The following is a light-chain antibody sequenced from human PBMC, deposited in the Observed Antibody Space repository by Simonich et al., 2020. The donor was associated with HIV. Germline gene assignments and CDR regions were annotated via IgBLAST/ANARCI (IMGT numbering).Light chain of an antibody. CDR1: QSISSD. Sequence: DIQMTQSPSSLSASVGDRVTITCRAHQSISSDLNWYQQKPGKAPKLLIYAASSLQSGVPSRFSGSGSGTDFTLTISSLQPEDFATYYCQQSYSTPRTFGQGTKVEIK. CDR2: AAS. V-gene: IGKV1-39*01. CDR3: QQSYSTPRT. J-gene: IGKJ1*01.